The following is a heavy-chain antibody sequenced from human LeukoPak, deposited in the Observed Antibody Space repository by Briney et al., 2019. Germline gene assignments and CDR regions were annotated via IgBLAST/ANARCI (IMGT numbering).Heavy chain of an antibody. CDR1: GFTFDDYA. Sequence: GGSLRLSCAASGFTFDDYAMHWVRQAPGKGLEWVSGISWNSGSIGYADSVKGRFTISRDNAKNSLYLQMNSLRAEDTALYYCAKDMARGVGATDGMDVWGQGTTVTVSS. V-gene: IGHV3-9*01. CDR3: AKDMARGVGATDGMDV. CDR2: ISWNSGSI. D-gene: IGHD1-26*01. J-gene: IGHJ6*02.